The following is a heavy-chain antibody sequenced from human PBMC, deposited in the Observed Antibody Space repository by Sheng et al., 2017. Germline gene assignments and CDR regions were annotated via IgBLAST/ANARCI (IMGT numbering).Heavy chain of an antibody. CDR2: ISSSGSTI. D-gene: IGHD3-3*01. Sequence: EGQLVESGGGLVQPGGSLRLSCAASGFTFSSYEMNWVRQAPGKGLEWVSYISSSGSTIYYADSVKGRFTISRDNAKNSLYLQMNSLRAEDTAVYYCARDFHYDFWSGYRPYYYGMDVWGQGP. CDR1: GFTFSSYE. V-gene: IGHV3-48*03. CDR3: ARDFHYDFWSGYRPYYYGMDV. J-gene: IGHJ6*02.